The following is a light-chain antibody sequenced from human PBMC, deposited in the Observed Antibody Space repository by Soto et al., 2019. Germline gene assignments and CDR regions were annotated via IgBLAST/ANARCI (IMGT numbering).Light chain of an antibody. J-gene: IGKJ5*01. Sequence: DIQMTQSPSTLSASVGDRVTITCRASQSISSWLAWYQQKPGKAPKLLIYAASSLQSGVPSRFSGSGSGTEFTLTISSLQSEDFAVYYCQQYNNWPRTFGQGTRLEIK. CDR3: QQYNNWPRT. CDR2: AAS. V-gene: IGKV1-5*01. CDR1: QSISSW.